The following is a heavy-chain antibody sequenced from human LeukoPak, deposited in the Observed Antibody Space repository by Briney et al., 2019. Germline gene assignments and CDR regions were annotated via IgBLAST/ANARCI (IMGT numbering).Heavy chain of an antibody. Sequence: GGSLRLSCAASGFTFSSYGMHWVRQAPGKGLEWVAVIWYDGSNKYYADSVKGRFTISRDNPKNTLYLQMNSLRAEDTAVYYCARDSAYSSGWYPNYYYGMDVWGQGTTVTVSS. CDR1: GFTFSSYG. D-gene: IGHD6-19*01. J-gene: IGHJ6*02. V-gene: IGHV3-33*01. CDR3: ARDSAYSSGWYPNYYYGMDV. CDR2: IWYDGSNK.